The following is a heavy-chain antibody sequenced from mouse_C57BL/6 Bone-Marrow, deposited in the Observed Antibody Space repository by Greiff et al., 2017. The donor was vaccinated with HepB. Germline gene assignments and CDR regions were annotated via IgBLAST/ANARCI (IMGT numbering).Heavy chain of an antibody. Sequence: EVQLQQSGPGLAKPSQTLSLTCSVTGYSITSDYWNWIRKFPGNKLEYMGYISYSGSTYYNPSLNSRISITRDTSKNQYYLQLHSVTTEDTATYYCARYHYYGSSYYAMDYWGQGTSVTVSS. D-gene: IGHD1-1*01. V-gene: IGHV3-8*01. J-gene: IGHJ4*01. CDR3: ARYHYYGSSYYAMDY. CDR2: ISYSGST. CDR1: GYSITSDY.